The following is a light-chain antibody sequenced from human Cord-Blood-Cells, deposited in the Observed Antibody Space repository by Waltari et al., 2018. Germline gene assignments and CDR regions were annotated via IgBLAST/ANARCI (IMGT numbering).Light chain of an antibody. J-gene: IGLJ3*02. CDR3: CSYAGSSTWV. Sequence: QSALTQPASVSGSPGQSITISCTGTSSDVGCYNLVSWYQQHPGKAPNLMIYEGSKRPSGVSNRFSGSKSGNTASLTISGLQAEDEADYYCCSYAGSSTWVFGGGTKLTVL. CDR2: EGS. CDR1: SSDVGCYNL. V-gene: IGLV2-23*01.